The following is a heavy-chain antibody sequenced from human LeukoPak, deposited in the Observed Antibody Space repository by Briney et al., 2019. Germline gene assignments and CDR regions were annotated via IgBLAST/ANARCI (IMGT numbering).Heavy chain of an antibody. J-gene: IGHJ4*02. CDR1: GFTFSSYA. D-gene: IGHD3-10*01. CDR2: ISGSGGST. Sequence: GGSLRLSCAASGFTFSSYAMSWVRQAPGKGLEWVSAISGSGGSTYYADSVKGRFTISRDNSKNTLYLQMNSLRAEDTAVYYCATFGSGSSTRYFAYWGQGTLVTVSS. V-gene: IGHV3-23*01. CDR3: ATFGSGSSTRYFAY.